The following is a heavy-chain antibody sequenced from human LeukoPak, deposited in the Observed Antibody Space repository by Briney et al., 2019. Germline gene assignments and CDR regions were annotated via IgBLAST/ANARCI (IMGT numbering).Heavy chain of an antibody. CDR1: GFTFSSYS. V-gene: IGHV3-21*01. Sequence: PGGSLRLSCAASGFTFSSYSMNWVRQAPGKRLEWVSSISSSSGYIYYADSVKGRFTISRDNAKNSLYLQMNSLRAEDTAVYYCARAYYYYYYMDVWGKGTTVTVSS. CDR2: ISSSSGYI. CDR3: ARAYYYYYYMDV. J-gene: IGHJ6*03.